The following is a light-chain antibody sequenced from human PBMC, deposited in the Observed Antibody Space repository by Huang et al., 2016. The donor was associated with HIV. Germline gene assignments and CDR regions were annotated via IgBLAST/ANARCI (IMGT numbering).Light chain of an antibody. CDR2: DAS. CDR1: HDITNY. CDR3: QQYADFPIT. Sequence: DIQMTQSPSSLSTAVTDTVTITCQASHDITNYLNWYQQKPGKAPKLLIYDASNLETGGPPRFSGSGSGTDFTFTISGLQPEDIATYYCQQYADFPITFGQGTRLEMK. J-gene: IGKJ5*01. V-gene: IGKV1-33*01.